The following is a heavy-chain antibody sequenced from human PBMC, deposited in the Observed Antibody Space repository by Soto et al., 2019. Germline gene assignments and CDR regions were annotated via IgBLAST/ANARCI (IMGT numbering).Heavy chain of an antibody. CDR1: GFTFDDYG. D-gene: IGHD3-10*01. V-gene: IGHV3-9*01. J-gene: IGHJ4*02. CDR2: ISWNSGSI. CDR3: GKGQVNMVRGVVDN. Sequence: GGSLRLSCAASGFTFDDYGMHWVRQAPGKGLEWVSGISWNSGSIGYADSVKGRFTISRDNAKNSLYLQMNSLRAEDTALYYCGKGQVNMVRGVVDNWGQGTLVTVSS.